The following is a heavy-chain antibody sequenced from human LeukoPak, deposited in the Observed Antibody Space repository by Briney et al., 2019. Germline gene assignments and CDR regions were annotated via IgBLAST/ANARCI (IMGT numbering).Heavy chain of an antibody. V-gene: IGHV3-74*01. D-gene: IGHD5-24*01. CDR2: INSDGSST. CDR3: ARDRWGDGYNSDAFDI. CDR1: GFTFSDYN. J-gene: IGHJ3*02. Sequence: GGSLRLSCAASGFTFSDYNMRWIRQAPGKGLVWVSRINSDGSSTSYADSVKGRFTISRDNAKNTLYLQMNSLRAEDTAVYYCARDRWGDGYNSDAFDIWGQGTMVTVSS.